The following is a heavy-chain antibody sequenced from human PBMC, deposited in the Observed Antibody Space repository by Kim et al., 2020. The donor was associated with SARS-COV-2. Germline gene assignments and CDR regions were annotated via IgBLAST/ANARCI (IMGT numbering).Heavy chain of an antibody. D-gene: IGHD3-10*01. J-gene: IGHJ4*02. CDR2: INPNSGGT. V-gene: IGHV1-2*02. CDR3: ARPRDSGSPLYYFDY. Sequence: ASVKVSCKASGYTFTGHYMHWVRQAPGQGLEWMGWINPNSGGTNYAQKFQGRVTMTRDTSISTAYMELSRLRSDDTAVYYCARPRDSGSPLYYFDYWGQGTLVTVSS. CDR1: GYTFTGHY.